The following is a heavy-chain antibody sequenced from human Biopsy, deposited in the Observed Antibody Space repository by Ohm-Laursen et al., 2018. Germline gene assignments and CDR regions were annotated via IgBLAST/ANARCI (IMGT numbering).Heavy chain of an antibody. J-gene: IGHJ4*02. V-gene: IGHV3-53*01. CDR2: IYLDGNT. CDR1: GFTVSTNY. CDR3: VRGRAY. Sequence: SLRLSCAASGFTVSTNYMCWVRQAPGRGLAWVSIIYLDGNTYYTDSVKGRFTISRDNSKNALYLQMNSLRPADTAKYYCVRGRAYWGQGTLVTVSS.